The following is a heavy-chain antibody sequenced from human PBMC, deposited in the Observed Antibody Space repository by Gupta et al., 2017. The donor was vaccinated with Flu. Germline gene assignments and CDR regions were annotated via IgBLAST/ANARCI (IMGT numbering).Heavy chain of an antibody. CDR1: YA. J-gene: IGHJ6*02. V-gene: IGHV3-9*01. CDR2: INWNSASI. CDR3: AKDIGVTDYYYYGMDV. Sequence: YAMHWVRQAPGKGLEWVSGINWNSASIGYADSGKGRFTISRDNAKSSLYLQINSLRDEDTALYYCAKDIGVTDYYYYGMDVWGQGTAVTVS. D-gene: IGHD4-4*01.